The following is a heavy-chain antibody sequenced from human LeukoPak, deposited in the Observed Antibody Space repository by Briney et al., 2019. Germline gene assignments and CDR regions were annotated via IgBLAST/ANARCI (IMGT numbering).Heavy chain of an antibody. CDR2: VDPSDSYT. Sequence: GGSLKNSREGFKYSFSNYLVSWGGQMAGKSLEWVGGVDPSDSYTNYSPSFQGHVTISADKSISTAYLQWSSLKASDTAMYYCARMNTSSWYGFEYAFDIWGQGTMVTVSS. V-gene: IGHV5-10-1*01. D-gene: IGHD6-13*01. CDR3: ARMNTSSWYGFEYAFDI. CDR1: KYSFSNYL. J-gene: IGHJ3*02.